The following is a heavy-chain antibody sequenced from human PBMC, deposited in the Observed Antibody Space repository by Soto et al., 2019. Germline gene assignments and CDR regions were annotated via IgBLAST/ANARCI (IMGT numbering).Heavy chain of an antibody. CDR1: GFTFSSYA. Sequence: GGSLRLSCSVSGFTFSSYAMHWVRQAPGKGLEYVSAISSNGGSTYNADSVKSRFTISRDNSKNTLYLQMSSLRAEDTAVYYCVKATNRYSGYDYLDYWGQGTLVTVSS. CDR2: ISSNGGST. D-gene: IGHD5-12*01. V-gene: IGHV3-64D*06. CDR3: VKATNRYSGYDYLDY. J-gene: IGHJ4*02.